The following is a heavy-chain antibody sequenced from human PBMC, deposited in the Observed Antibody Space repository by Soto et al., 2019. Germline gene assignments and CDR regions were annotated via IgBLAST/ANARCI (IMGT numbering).Heavy chain of an antibody. V-gene: IGHV1-69*06. CDR2: IIPIFGTA. J-gene: IGHJ6*02. D-gene: IGHD2-2*01. Sequence: GASVKVSCEASGGTFSSYSISWVLQAPGQGLEWMGGIIPIFGTANYAQKFQGRVTITADKSTSTAYMELSSLRSEDTAVYYCAPGIVVVPAATSSYYYYGMDVWGQGTTVTVSS. CDR3: APGIVVVPAATSSYYYYGMDV. CDR1: GGTFSSYS.